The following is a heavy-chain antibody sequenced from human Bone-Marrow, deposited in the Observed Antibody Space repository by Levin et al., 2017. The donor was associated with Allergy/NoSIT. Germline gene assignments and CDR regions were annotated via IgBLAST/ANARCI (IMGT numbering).Heavy chain of an antibody. J-gene: IGHJ6*02. CDR1: GYTFTSYD. CDR2: ISGYNGNT. V-gene: IGHV1-18*01. CDR3: VRGSSARGMDG. Sequence: ASVKVSCKASGYTFTSYDMSWVRQAPGQGLEWMGWISGYNGNTNYAQKLQGRATMTKDTSTSTGYMEMRSLRPDDTAVYYCVRGSSARGMDGWGQGTTVTVSS. D-gene: IGHD6-6*01.